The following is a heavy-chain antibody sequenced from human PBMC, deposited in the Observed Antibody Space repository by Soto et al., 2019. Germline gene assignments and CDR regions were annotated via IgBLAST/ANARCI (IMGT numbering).Heavy chain of an antibody. CDR3: ARSTYYYDSSGFDY. J-gene: IGHJ4*02. CDR2: INAGNGNT. Sequence: ASVKVSCKAAGYTFTSYAMHWVRQAPGQRLEWMGWINAGNGNTKYSQKFQGRVTITRDTSASTAYMELSSLRSEDTAVYYCARSTYYYDSSGFDYWGQGTLVTV. CDR1: GYTFTSYA. V-gene: IGHV1-3*01. D-gene: IGHD3-22*01.